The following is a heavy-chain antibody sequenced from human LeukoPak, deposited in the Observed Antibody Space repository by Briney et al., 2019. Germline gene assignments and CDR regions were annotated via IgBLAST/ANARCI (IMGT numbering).Heavy chain of an antibody. CDR2: ISYDGSNK. D-gene: IGHD3-22*01. CDR3: ARADSSGYYYGGVWFDP. Sequence: GGSLRLSCAASGFTFSSYAMHWVRQAPGKGLEWVAVISYDGSNKYYADSVKGRFTISRDNSKNTLYLQMNSLRAEDTAVYYCARADSSGYYYGGVWFDPWGQGTLVTVSS. V-gene: IGHV3-30*14. J-gene: IGHJ5*02. CDR1: GFTFSSYA.